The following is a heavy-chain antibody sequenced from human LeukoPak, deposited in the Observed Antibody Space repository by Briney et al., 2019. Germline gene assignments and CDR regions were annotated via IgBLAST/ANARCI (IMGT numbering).Heavy chain of an antibody. CDR3: VPLNWNPPGDFDR. J-gene: IGHJ4*02. V-gene: IGHV3-7*01. CDR2: IKEDGSDK. D-gene: IGHD1-20*01. CDR1: GFTFSNYW. Sequence: PGGSLRLSCAASGFTFSNYWMNWVRQAPGKGLEWVAYIKEDGSDKYYVDSVKGRFTISKDNAKNSLYLQMNSLRVEDTAVYYCVPLNWNPPGDFDRWGQGTLVTVSS.